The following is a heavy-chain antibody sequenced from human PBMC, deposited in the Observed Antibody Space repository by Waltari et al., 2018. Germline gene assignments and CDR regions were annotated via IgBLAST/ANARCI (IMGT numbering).Heavy chain of an antibody. CDR2: ISSSGGFI. D-gene: IGHD6-13*01. J-gene: IGHJ4*02. Sequence: EVQLVESGGGLVKPGGSRRISGVVAGCTCITDSKAGVRQAPGKGLEWVSSISSSGGFIYYADSVKGRFTISRDNAKKSLYLQMNSLRADDTAVYYCVRVWDASSRWYGIGYFDFWGQGTQVTVSS. CDR3: VRVWDASSRWYGIGYFDF. CDR1: GCTCITDS. V-gene: IGHV3-21*01.